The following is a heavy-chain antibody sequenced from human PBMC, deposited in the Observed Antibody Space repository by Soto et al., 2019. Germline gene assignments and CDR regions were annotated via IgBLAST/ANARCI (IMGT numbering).Heavy chain of an antibody. V-gene: IGHV3-21*01. CDR1: GFTFSSYS. Sequence: EVQLVESGGGLVKPGGSLRLSCAASGFTFSSYSMNWVRQAPGKGLEWVSSISSSSSYIYYADSVKGRFTISRDNAKNSLYLQMNSLRAEDTAVYYCARSITMVRGVIITDYYGMDVW. CDR2: ISSSSSYI. J-gene: IGHJ6*01. CDR3: ARSITMVRGVIITDYYGMDV. D-gene: IGHD3-10*01.